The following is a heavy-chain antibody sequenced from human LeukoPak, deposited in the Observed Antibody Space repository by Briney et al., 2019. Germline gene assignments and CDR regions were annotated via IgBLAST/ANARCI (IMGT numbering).Heavy chain of an antibody. CDR3: VRNVGSGFDY. CDR1: GCTFTTYY. Sequence: ASVKVSCKPSGCTFTTYYIHWVRQAPGQGLEWMGMINPSGGSTSFAQKFQGRVTMARDTSTSTVYMELSSLRSEDTAVYYCVRNVGSGFDYWGQGTLVTVSS. V-gene: IGHV1-46*01. D-gene: IGHD1-1*01. J-gene: IGHJ4*02. CDR2: INPSGGST.